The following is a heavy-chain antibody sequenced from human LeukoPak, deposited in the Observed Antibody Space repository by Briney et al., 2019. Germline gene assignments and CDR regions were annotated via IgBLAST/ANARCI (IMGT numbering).Heavy chain of an antibody. CDR2: IYPGDSDI. CDR1: GYTFISYW. V-gene: IGHV5-51*01. J-gene: IGHJ4*02. Sequence: GESLKISCKGSGYTFISYWIGWVRQMPGKGLEWMGIIYPGDSDIRYSPSFQGQVTISVDKSISTAYLQWSSLKASDTAMYYCASCIAVADSFDYWGQGTLVTVSS. D-gene: IGHD6-19*01. CDR3: ASCIAVADSFDY.